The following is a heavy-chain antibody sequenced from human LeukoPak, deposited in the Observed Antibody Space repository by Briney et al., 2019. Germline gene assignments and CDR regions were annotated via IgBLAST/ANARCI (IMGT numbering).Heavy chain of an antibody. J-gene: IGHJ4*02. CDR1: GGSISSSSYY. CDR3: ARGLIVPSTIFDY. V-gene: IGHV4-39*07. Sequence: SETLSLTCTVSGGSISSSSYYWGWIRQPPGKGLEWIGSIYYSGSTYYNPSLQSRVTMSVDRSENQFSLKLSSVTAADTAVYYCARGLIVPSTIFDYWGQGALVTVSS. CDR2: IYYSGST. D-gene: IGHD2-2*02.